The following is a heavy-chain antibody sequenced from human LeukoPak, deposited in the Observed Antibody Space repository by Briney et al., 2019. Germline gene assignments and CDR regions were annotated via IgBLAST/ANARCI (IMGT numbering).Heavy chain of an antibody. CDR1: GFTFSSYE. J-gene: IGHJ4*02. CDR2: ISSSGSTI. Sequence: GGSLRLSCAASGFTFSSYEMNWVRQAPGKVLEWVSYISSSGSTIYYADSVKGRFTISRDNAKNSLYLQMNSLRAEDTAVYYCARDVLGVVIAFDYWGQGTLVTVSS. V-gene: IGHV3-48*03. CDR3: ARDVLGVVIAFDY. D-gene: IGHD2-21*01.